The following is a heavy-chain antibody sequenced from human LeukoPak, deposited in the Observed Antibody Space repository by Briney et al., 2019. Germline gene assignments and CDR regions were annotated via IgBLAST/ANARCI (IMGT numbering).Heavy chain of an antibody. CDR1: GGSISSSSYY. V-gene: IGHV4-61*02. D-gene: IGHD3-10*01. CDR2: IYTSGGT. Sequence: SETLSLTCTVAGGSISSSSYYWCWSRQPAGTGLEWFGRIYTSGGTYYNPSLKSRVIMSVDTSKNHLSLKLTSVTAADTAVYYCARDSGTTGEVKFDPWGQGILVTVSS. CDR3: ARDSGTTGEVKFDP. J-gene: IGHJ5*02.